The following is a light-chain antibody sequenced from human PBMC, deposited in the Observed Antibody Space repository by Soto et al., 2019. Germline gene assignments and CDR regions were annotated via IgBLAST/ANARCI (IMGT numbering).Light chain of an antibody. V-gene: IGKV3-20*01. CDR2: GAS. CDR1: PSVSSSY. Sequence: EIVLTQSPGTLSLSPGERATLSCRASPSVSSSYLAWYQQKPGQAPRLLIYGASSRATGIPDRFSGSGSGTDFTLTISRLEPEDFALYYCQQYGSSPAFGGGTKVEIK. J-gene: IGKJ4*01. CDR3: QQYGSSPA.